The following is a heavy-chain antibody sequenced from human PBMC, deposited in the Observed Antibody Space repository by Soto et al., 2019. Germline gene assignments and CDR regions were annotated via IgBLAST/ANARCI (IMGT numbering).Heavy chain of an antibody. V-gene: IGHV4-39*01. D-gene: IGHD5-18*01. CDR1: GGSISRSGYY. J-gene: IGHJ4*02. CDR3: ARREYRDGYFDY. CDR2: IYYSGGT. Sequence: PSETLSLTCTVSGGSISRSGYYWGWIRQPPGRGLEWIGSIYYSGGTYYNPSLKSRVTISVDTSKNQFSLKLSSVTAADTAVYYCARREYRDGYFDYWGQGILVTVSS.